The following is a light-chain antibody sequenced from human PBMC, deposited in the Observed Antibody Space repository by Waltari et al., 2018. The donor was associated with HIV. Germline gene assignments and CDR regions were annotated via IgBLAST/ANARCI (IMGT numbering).Light chain of an antibody. CDR2: ATS. Sequence: DIQMTQSPSSMSASVGDRVTITCRASQDVSGWLAGYQQHPGKAPKILIYATSILQGGVPSRFSGSGSGSDFTLSIDNLQAEDFATYYCQQANEFPITFGQGTRLEVK. CDR3: QQANEFPIT. V-gene: IGKV1-12*01. J-gene: IGKJ5*01. CDR1: QDVSGW.